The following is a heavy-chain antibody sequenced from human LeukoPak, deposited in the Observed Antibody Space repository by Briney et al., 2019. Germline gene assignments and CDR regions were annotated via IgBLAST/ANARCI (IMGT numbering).Heavy chain of an antibody. CDR3: AKEKQRNFDY. CDR1: GFTFSSYA. Sequence: GGSLRLSCAASGFTFSSYAMSWVRQAPGKGLEWVSGISGSGDSTYYGDSVQGRFTISRDNSKNTLYLQMNTLRAEDTAVYYCAKEKQRNFDYWGQGTLVTVPS. V-gene: IGHV3-23*01. CDR2: ISGSGDST. J-gene: IGHJ4*02.